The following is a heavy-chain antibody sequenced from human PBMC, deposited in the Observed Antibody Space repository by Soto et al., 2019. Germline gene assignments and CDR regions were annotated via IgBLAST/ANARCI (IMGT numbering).Heavy chain of an antibody. CDR1: GYRFTTSW. CDR2: IYPSDSET. D-gene: IGHD6-13*01. J-gene: IGHJ4*02. Sequence: PGESLKISCEASGYRFTTSWIGWVRQMPGKGLEWMGIIYPSDSETRYSPSFQGQVTISADKSINTAYLQWNSLKASDTAMYYCARQGSSWSQDYWGQGTLVTVSS. CDR3: ARQGSSWSQDY. V-gene: IGHV5-51*01.